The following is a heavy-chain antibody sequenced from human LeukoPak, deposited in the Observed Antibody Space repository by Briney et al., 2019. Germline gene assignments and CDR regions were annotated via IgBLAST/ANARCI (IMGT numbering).Heavy chain of an antibody. D-gene: IGHD5-24*01. V-gene: IGHV3-23*01. CDR3: AKVQEMDTILPPFHY. CDR2: ISGSGGNT. CDR1: GFTFSNYA. J-gene: IGHJ4*02. Sequence: PGGSLRLSCAAPGFTFSNYAMSWVRQVPGKGLEWVSAISGSGGNTFYADSVKGRFTTSRDNSKNTLYLQVNSLRAADTAIYYCAKVQEMDTILPPFHYWGQGTLVTVSS.